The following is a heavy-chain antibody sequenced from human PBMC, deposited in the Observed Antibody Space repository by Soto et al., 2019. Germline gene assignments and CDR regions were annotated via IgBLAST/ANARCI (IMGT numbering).Heavy chain of an antibody. Sequence: QIQLVQSGAEVKKPGASVKVSCKASGYTFNIYGINWVRQAPGQGLEWMGWISAFNGKTNYAQNVQGRVTMTTETSTSTAYVELRGLRSDDTAVYYCARDRVPKSSGFFPFDYWGHGTLVTVSS. CDR3: ARDRVPKSSGFFPFDY. CDR2: ISAFNGKT. J-gene: IGHJ4*01. D-gene: IGHD3-22*01. CDR1: GYTFNIYG. V-gene: IGHV1-18*01.